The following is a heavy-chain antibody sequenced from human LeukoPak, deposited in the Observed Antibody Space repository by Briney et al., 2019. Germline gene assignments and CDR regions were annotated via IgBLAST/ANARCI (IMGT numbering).Heavy chain of an antibody. Sequence: SETLSLTCTVSGGSISSYYWSWIRQPPGGGLEWDGHIHYRGSTNYNPSLKSRVTISVDTSKNQFSLRLSSVTAADTAVYYCARGGDSRFDGSGYYWGQAIHFDYWGQGTLVTVSS. V-gene: IGHV4-59*01. CDR2: IHYRGST. J-gene: IGHJ4*02. CDR3: ARGGDSRFDGSGYYWGQAIHFDY. D-gene: IGHD3-22*01. CDR1: GGSISSYY.